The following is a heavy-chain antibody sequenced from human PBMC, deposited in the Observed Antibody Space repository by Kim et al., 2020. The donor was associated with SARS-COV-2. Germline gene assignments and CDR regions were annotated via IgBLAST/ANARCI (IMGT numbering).Heavy chain of an antibody. V-gene: IGHV4-39*01. CDR2: IYYSGST. CDR3: ARLQRPPAIAAAGTLDY. J-gene: IGHJ4*02. Sequence: SETLSLTCTVSGGSISSSSYYWGWIRQPPGKGLEWIGSIYYSGSTYYNPSLKSRVTISVDTSKNQFSLKLSSVTAADTAVYYCARLQRPPAIAAAGTLDYWGQGTLVTVSS. D-gene: IGHD6-13*01. CDR1: GGSISSSSYY.